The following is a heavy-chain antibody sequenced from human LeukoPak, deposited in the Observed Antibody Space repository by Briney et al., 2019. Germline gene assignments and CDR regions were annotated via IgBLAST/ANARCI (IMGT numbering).Heavy chain of an antibody. Sequence: SETLSLTCTVSGGSISSYYWSWIRQPPGKGLEWIGCIYYSGSTNYNPSIKSRVTISVDTSKNQFSLKLSSVTAADTAVYYCARMGSGNHFDYWGQGTLVTVSS. V-gene: IGHV4-59*01. CDR1: GGSISSYY. CDR3: ARMGSGNHFDY. J-gene: IGHJ4*02. CDR2: IYYSGST. D-gene: IGHD3-10*01.